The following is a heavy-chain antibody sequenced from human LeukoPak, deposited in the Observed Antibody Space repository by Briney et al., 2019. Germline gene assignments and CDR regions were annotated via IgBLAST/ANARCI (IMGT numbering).Heavy chain of an antibody. CDR3: AKAPSSSTSWKWFDP. D-gene: IGHD2-2*01. Sequence: GGSLRLSCAASGFTFSNYDMNWVRQAPGKGLEWVSYISSSSSIVYYADSVKGRFTMSRDNAKDSLYLQMNSLRAEDTAVYYCAKAPSSSTSWKWFDPWGQGTLVTVSS. J-gene: IGHJ5*02. CDR1: GFTFSNYD. CDR2: ISSSSSIV. V-gene: IGHV3-48*04.